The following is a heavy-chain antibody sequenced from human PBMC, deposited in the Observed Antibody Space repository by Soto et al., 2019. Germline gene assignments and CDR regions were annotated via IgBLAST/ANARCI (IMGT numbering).Heavy chain of an antibody. V-gene: IGHV4-59*01. CDR2: IYYSGSN. J-gene: IGHJ4*02. D-gene: IGHD6-19*01. CDR3: AGGGGSGWSYYFGY. Sequence: QVQLQESGPGLVKPSETLSLTCTVSGGSLSTYYWNWIRQPPGKGLEWIGYIYYSGSNNYNPSLTRRATLSVDTSKTHFSLQLSSVTAGDTAVYYCAGGGGSGWSYYFGYWGQGTLVTVSS. CDR1: GGSLSTYY.